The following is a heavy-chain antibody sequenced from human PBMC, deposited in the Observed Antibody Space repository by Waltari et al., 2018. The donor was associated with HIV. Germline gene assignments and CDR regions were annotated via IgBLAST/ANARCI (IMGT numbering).Heavy chain of an antibody. CDR1: GFTFSRYS. CDR2: ISSSSIYI. V-gene: IGHV3-21*01. D-gene: IGHD3-22*01. Sequence: EVQLVESGGGLVKTGGSLRLSCAASGFTFSRYSMNWVRQAPGKGLEWVSSISSSSIYISYADSVKGRFTISRDNAKNSLYLQMNSLRAEDTAVYYCARQDSSGGNYYYGMDVWGQGTTVTVSS. J-gene: IGHJ6*02. CDR3: ARQDSSGGNYYYGMDV.